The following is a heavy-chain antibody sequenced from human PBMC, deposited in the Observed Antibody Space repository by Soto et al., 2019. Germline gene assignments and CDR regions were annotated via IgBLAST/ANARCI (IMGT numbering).Heavy chain of an antibody. D-gene: IGHD1-7*01. Sequence: EVQLVESGGGLVQPGRSLRLSCAASGFTFDDYAMHWVRQAPGKGLEWVSGISWNSGSIGYADSVKGRFTISRDNAKNSLYLHMKSLRAEDTALYYCAKYMTGTVLGAFDIWGQGTMVTVSS. CDR3: AKYMTGTVLGAFDI. CDR1: GFTFDDYA. CDR2: ISWNSGSI. V-gene: IGHV3-9*01. J-gene: IGHJ3*02.